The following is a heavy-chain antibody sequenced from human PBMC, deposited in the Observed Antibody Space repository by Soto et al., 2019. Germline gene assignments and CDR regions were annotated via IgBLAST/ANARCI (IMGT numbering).Heavy chain of an antibody. D-gene: IGHD3-3*01. CDR1: GYTFTSYG. V-gene: IGHV1-18*04. CDR2: ISAYNGNT. J-gene: IGHJ5*02. CDR3: ARGTYYDFWSGYSPHQRFGWFDP. Sequence: ASVKVSCKASGYTFTSYGISWVRQAPGQGLEWMGWISAYNGNTNYAQKRQVRVTMTTDTSTRTAYMELRSLRPDDTAVYYCARGTYYDFWSGYSPHQRFGWFDPWGQGTLVTVSS.